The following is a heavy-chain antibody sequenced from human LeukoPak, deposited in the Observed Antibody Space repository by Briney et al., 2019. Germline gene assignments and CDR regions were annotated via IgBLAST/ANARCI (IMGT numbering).Heavy chain of an antibody. Sequence: HTGGSLRLSCAASGFTFSSYAMHWVRQAPGKGLEWVAVISYDGSNKYYADSVKGRFTISRDNSKNTLYLQMNSLRAEDTAVYYCARDSLYYDFWSGYSDYWGQGTLVTVSS. V-gene: IGHV3-30-3*01. D-gene: IGHD3-3*01. CDR1: GFTFSSYA. CDR2: ISYDGSNK. CDR3: ARDSLYYDFWSGYSDY. J-gene: IGHJ4*02.